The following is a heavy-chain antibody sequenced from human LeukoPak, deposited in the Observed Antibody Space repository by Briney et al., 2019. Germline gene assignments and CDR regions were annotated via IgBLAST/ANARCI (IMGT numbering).Heavy chain of an antibody. CDR2: IYSGGST. CDR1: GFTVSSNY. CDR3: ARSTGSGLGYCSGGSCYAGGWLYY. D-gene: IGHD2-15*01. Sequence: GGSLRLSCAASGFTVSSNYMSWVRQAPGKGLEWVSVIYSGGSTYYADSVKGRFTISRDNSKNTLYLQMNSLRAEDTAVYYCARSTGSGLGYCSGGSCYAGGWLYYWGQGTLVTVSS. V-gene: IGHV3-53*01. J-gene: IGHJ4*02.